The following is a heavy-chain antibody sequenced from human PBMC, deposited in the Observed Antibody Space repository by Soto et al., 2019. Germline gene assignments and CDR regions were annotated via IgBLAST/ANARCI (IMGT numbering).Heavy chain of an antibody. CDR3: AAGTPDSPGER. CDR1: GFTFTSSA. Sequence: QMQLVQSGPEVKKPGTSVKVSGKASGFTFTSSAVQWVRQARGQRLEWIGWIVVGSGNTNYAQKFQERVTITRDMSTSTAYMELSSLRSEDTAVYYCAAGTPDSPGERWGQGTLVTVSS. V-gene: IGHV1-58*01. J-gene: IGHJ4*02. D-gene: IGHD3-10*01. CDR2: IVVGSGNT.